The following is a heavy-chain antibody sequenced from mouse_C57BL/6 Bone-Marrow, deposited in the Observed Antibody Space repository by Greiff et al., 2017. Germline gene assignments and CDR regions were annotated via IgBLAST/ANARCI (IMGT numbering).Heavy chain of an antibody. CDR3: ARGLYPCWYFDV. CDR1: GYTFTSYW. D-gene: IGHD2-12*01. CDR2: IYPGSGST. V-gene: IGHV1-55*01. J-gene: IGHJ1*03. Sequence: QVQLQQPGAELVKPGASVKMSCKASGYTFTSYWITWVKQRPGQGLEWIGDIYPGSGSTNYNEKFKSKATLTVDTSSSTAYMQLSSLTSEDSAVYYCARGLYPCWYFDVWGTGTTVTVSS.